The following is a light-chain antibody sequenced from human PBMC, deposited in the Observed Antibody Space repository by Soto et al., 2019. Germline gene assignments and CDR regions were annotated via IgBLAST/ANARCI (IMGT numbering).Light chain of an antibody. CDR3: QQYYTTPLT. CDR2: WAS. V-gene: IGKV4-1*01. Sequence: DIVMTQSPDSLAVSLGERATFNCKSSQSILDRSKNKYYLAWYQQKSGQPPKLLIYWASLRESGVPDRFTGSGSGTDFTLTISSLQAEDVAVYYCQQYYTTPLTFGGGTKLDIK. J-gene: IGKJ4*01. CDR1: QSILDRSKNKYY.